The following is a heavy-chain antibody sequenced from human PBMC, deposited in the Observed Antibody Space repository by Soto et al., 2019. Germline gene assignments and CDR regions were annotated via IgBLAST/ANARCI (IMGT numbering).Heavy chain of an antibody. V-gene: IGHV1-69*02. J-gene: IGHJ4*02. CDR2: IIPILGIA. D-gene: IGHD3-22*01. Sequence: SVKVSCKASGCTFSSYTISWLRQAPGQGLEWMGRIIPILGIANYAQKFQGRVTITADKSTSTAYMELSSLRSEDTAVYYCAKGEYYYDSSGYYDDYWGQGTLVTVSS. CDR1: GCTFSSYT. CDR3: AKGEYYYDSSGYYDDY.